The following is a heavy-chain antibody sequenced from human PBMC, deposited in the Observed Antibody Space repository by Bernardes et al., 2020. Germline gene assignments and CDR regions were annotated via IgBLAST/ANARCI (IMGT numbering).Heavy chain of an antibody. V-gene: IGHV3-30*01. CDR3: AREFRGYSYGGNAFDI. Sequence: GGSLRLSCAASGFTFSSYAMHWVRQAPGKGLEWVAVISYAGSNKYYADSVKGRFTISRDNSKNTLYLQMNSLRAEDTAVYYCAREFRGYSYGGNAFDIWGQGTMVTVSS. CDR2: ISYAGSNK. D-gene: IGHD5-18*01. CDR1: GFTFSSYA. J-gene: IGHJ3*02.